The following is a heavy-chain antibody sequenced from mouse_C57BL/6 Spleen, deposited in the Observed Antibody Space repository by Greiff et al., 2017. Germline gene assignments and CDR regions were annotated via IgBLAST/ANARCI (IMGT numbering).Heavy chain of an antibody. CDR3: ARSGYDYDEDADY. J-gene: IGHJ2*01. V-gene: IGHV1-64*01. Sequence: VQLQQPGAELVKPGASVKLSCKASGYTFTSYWMHWVKQRPGQGLEWIGMIHPNSGSTNYNEKFKSKATLTVDKSSSTAYMQLSSLTSEDSAVYYCARSGYDYDEDADYWGQGTTLTVSS. D-gene: IGHD2-4*01. CDR1: GYTFTSYW. CDR2: IHPNSGST.